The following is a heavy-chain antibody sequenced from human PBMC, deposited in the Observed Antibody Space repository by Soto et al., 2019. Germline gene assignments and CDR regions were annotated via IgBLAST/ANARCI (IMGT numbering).Heavy chain of an antibody. J-gene: IGHJ4*01. CDR1: GFTFSNAW. Sequence: GGSLRLSWAASGFTFSNAWINWVRQAPGKGLEWVGRIKSKTDGGTTDFAAPVKGRFAISRDDSKNIAYMQMNSLKIEDTAVYYCSTDSYSDMTVVRLDNWGHGTLVTVSS. CDR3: STDSYSDMTVVRLDN. V-gene: IGHV3-15*07. D-gene: IGHD3-22*01. CDR2: IKSKTDGGTT.